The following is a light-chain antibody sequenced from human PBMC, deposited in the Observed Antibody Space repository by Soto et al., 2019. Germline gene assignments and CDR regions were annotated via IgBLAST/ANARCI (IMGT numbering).Light chain of an antibody. J-gene: IGKJ2*01. CDR2: DAS. CDR3: QQGHSMPYT. V-gene: IGKV1-39*01. CDR1: QPINYY. Sequence: DIQMTQSPSSLSASVGDRVTITCRASQPINYYLNWYQQKPGKAPQLLIYDASSLQTGVPSSFSGSGSGTDFTLTISSLQPEDFATYYCQQGHSMPYTFGQGTKLKI.